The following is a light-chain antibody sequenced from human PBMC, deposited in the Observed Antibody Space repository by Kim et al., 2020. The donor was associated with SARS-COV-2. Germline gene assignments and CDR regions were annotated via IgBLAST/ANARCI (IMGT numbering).Light chain of an antibody. CDR1: SGSIASNY. CDR3: QSYDSSNLWV. CDR2: EDN. Sequence: KAGTSSGTRSSGSIASNYGQWYQRRPGSAPTTVIYEDNQRPSGVPDRFSGSIDSSSNSASLTISGLKTEDEADYYCQSYDSSNLWVFGGGTQLTVL. J-gene: IGLJ3*02. V-gene: IGLV6-57*03.